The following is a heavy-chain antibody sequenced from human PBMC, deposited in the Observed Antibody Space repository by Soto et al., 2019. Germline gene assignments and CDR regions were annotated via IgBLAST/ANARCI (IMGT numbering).Heavy chain of an antibody. CDR1: GGSISSSNW. J-gene: IGHJ6*02. D-gene: IGHD1-26*01. V-gene: IGHV4-4*02. CDR3: ASPVSGSSFDYYYYGMDV. Sequence: QVQLQESGPGLVKPSGTLSLTCAVSGGSISSSNWWSWVRQPPGKGLEWIGEIYHSGSTNYNPSLKSRVTISVDKSKNQFPLKLSSVTAADTAVYYCASPVSGSSFDYYYYGMDVWGQGTTVTVSS. CDR2: IYHSGST.